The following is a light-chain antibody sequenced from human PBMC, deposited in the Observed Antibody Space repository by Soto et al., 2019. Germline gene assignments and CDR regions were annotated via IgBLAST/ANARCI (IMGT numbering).Light chain of an antibody. CDR3: QPYNNWPLT. J-gene: IGKJ4*01. CDR1: QSVGSD. V-gene: IGKV3-15*01. CDR2: DIF. Sequence: IVITQSASTLSVSPGERATLSCRASQSVGSDLAWYQQKPGQAPRLVIYDIFTRATGVPTRFSGSRSGAEFTLTINSLQSEDFAVYYCQPYNNWPLTFGGGTKVDIK.